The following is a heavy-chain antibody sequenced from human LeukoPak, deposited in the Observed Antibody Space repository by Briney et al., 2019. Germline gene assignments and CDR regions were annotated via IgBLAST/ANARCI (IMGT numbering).Heavy chain of an antibody. CDR2: IRYDGSTK. J-gene: IGHJ4*02. Sequence: GGSLRLSCAVSGFIFTDYGMHWVRQAPGKGLEWVAFIRYDGSTKYYVDSVKGRFTISGDNSKNMLFLQMNSLRGEDTAVYYCAKEGTASKPSDLDYWGQGTLVTVSS. CDR1: GFIFTDYG. V-gene: IGHV3-30*02. CDR3: AKEGTASKPSDLDY. D-gene: IGHD1/OR15-1a*01.